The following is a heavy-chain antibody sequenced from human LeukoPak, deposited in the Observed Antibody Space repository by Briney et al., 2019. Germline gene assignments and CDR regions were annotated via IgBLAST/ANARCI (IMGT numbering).Heavy chain of an antibody. CDR1: GFTFSSYT. V-gene: IGHV3-21*01. D-gene: IGHD1-14*01. CDR3: AKDHGGIFDY. CDR2: ISTSSIYI. J-gene: IGHJ4*02. Sequence: GGSLRLSCAASGFTFSSYTMNWVRQAPGKGLEWVSSISTSSIYIYFADSLKGRFTISRDNAKSSLYLEMNSLRAEDTAVYYCAKDHGGIFDYRGQGTLVTVSS.